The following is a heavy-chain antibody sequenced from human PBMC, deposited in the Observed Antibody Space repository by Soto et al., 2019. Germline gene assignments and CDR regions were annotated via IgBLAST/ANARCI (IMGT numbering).Heavy chain of an antibody. D-gene: IGHD6-19*01. V-gene: IGHV4-59*08. CDR1: GGSISSYY. J-gene: IGHJ4*02. Sequence: SETLSLTCTVSGGSISSYYWSWIRQPPGKGLEWIGYIYYSGSTNYNPSLKSRVTISVDTSKNQFSLKLSSVTAADTAVYYCARVASSGWLDFDYWGQGTLVTVSS. CDR2: IYYSGST. CDR3: ARVASSGWLDFDY.